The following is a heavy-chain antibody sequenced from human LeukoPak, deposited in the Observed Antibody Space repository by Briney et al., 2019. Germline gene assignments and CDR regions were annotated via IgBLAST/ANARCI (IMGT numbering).Heavy chain of an antibody. CDR2: VYFSGTT. Sequence: SETLSLTCTVSGGSVSSSSYYWGWIRQPQGKGLEWIGSVYFSGTTYYNPSLKSRVTISVDTSKNQFSLKLNSVTAADTAVYYCARHEVGYCSSPSCYGGNWLDPWGQGTLVTVSS. CDR1: GGSVSSSSYY. CDR3: ARHEVGYCSSPSCYGGNWLDP. D-gene: IGHD2-2*01. J-gene: IGHJ5*02. V-gene: IGHV4-39*01.